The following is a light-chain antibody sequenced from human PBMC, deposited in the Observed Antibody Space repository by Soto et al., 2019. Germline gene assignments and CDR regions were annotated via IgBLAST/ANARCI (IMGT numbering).Light chain of an antibody. V-gene: IGKV1-39*01. CDR3: QQSYSTPPWT. CDR2: AAS. CDR1: QSISSY. Sequence: DIQMTQSPSSLSASVGDRVTITCRASQSISSYLDWYQQKPGKAPKLLIYAASSLQSGVPSRFSGSGSGTDFTLTISSLQPEDFATYSFQQSYSTPPWTFGQGTKVEIK. J-gene: IGKJ1*01.